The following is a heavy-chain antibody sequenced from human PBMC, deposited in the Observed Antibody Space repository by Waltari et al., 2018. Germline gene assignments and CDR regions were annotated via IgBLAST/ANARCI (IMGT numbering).Heavy chain of an antibody. Sequence: EVQLVESGGGLVQPGGSLRLSCAASGFTFSTNWMHWVRQAPGKGLLWVSRIRSDGSITTYADSVKGRFTISRDNAKNTLYLQMNSLRTEDTAVYYCARERSVASDYWGQGTLVTVSS. CDR2: IRSDGSIT. CDR1: GFTFSTNW. J-gene: IGHJ4*02. V-gene: IGHV3-74*01. CDR3: ARERSVASDY. D-gene: IGHD6-19*01.